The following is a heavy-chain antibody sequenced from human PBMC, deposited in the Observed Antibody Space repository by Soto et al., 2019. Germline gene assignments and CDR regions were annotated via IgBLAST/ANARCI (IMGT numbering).Heavy chain of an antibody. CDR2: INIDGSYT. CDR1: GFTFSSYW. D-gene: IGHD1-1*01. J-gene: IGHJ4*02. V-gene: IGHV3-74*01. CDR3: ARDLTGPVDY. Sequence: EVQLVESGGGLVQPGGSLRLSCADSGFTFSSYWMHWVRQAPGKGLVWVSGINIDGSYTSYADSVKGRFTISRDNAKNTLYLQMNSLRAEDTAVYYCARDLTGPVDYWGQGTLVTVSS.